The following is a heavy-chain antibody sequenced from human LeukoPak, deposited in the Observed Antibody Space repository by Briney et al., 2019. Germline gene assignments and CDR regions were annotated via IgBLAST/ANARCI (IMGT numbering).Heavy chain of an antibody. CDR3: ARDLLGYSYDAYYFDF. CDR2: IWYDGSKK. J-gene: IGHJ4*02. CDR1: GFTFCRHG. V-gene: IGHV3-33*01. Sequence: GGSLRLSCAASGFTFCRHGMHWVRQAPGKGLEWVAVIWYDGSKKYHADSVKGRFTISRDNSKNTLYLQMNSLRAEDTAVYYCARDLLGYSYDAYYFDFWGQGTLVTVSS. D-gene: IGHD5-18*01.